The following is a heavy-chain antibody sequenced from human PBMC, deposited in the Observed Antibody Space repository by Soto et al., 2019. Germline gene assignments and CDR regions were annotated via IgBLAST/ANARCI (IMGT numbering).Heavy chain of an antibody. J-gene: IGHJ5*02. CDR2: INHSGST. CDR3: ATGPGPRGVWSNWLDP. CDR1: GGSFSGYY. D-gene: IGHD1-1*01. V-gene: IGHV4-34*01. Sequence: SETLSLTCAVFGGSFSGYYCSWIRQPPGKGLEWIGEINHSGSTNYNPSLKSRVTISVDTSKNQFSLKLSSVTAADTAVYYCATGPGPRGVWSNWLDPWGQGTLVTVSS.